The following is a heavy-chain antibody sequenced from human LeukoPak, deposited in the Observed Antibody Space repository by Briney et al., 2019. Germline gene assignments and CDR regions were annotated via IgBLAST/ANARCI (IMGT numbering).Heavy chain of an antibody. J-gene: IGHJ6*02. Sequence: GGSLRLSCAASGFTFSSYGMSWVRQAPGKGLEWVSAIVGSGDSTYYADSVKGRFTISRDNSKNTLYLQMNSLKSEDTAVYYCARGISATVSITVYYYRMNVWGQGTTVTVSS. CDR2: IVGSGDST. CDR1: GFTFSSYG. D-gene: IGHD3-3*01. V-gene: IGHV3-23*01. CDR3: ARGISATVSITVYYYRMNV.